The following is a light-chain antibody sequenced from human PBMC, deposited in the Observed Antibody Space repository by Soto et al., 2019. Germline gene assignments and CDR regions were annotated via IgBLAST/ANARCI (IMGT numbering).Light chain of an antibody. CDR1: RNDVGGYNY. J-gene: IGLJ1*01. CDR3: SSYTNSSAFYV. CDR2: QVS. V-gene: IGLV2-14*01. Sequence: QSVLTQPASVSGSPGQSITISCTGTRNDVGGYNYVSWYQHHPGKAPKLIISQVSNRPSGVSNRFSASKYGNTASLTISGLQAEDESDYYCSSYTNSSAFYVLGTGTKVTVL.